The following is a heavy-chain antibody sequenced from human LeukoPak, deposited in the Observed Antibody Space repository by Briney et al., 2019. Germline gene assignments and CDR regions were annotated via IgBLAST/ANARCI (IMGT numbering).Heavy chain of an antibody. Sequence: GRSLRLSCAASGFTFDDYAMHWVRQAPGKGLEWVSGISWNGGSIGYADSVKGRFTISRDNAKNSLYLQMNSLRAEDTALYYCAKDIEGDVVVPAAIRGATTGFDYWGQGTLVTVSS. J-gene: IGHJ4*02. CDR2: ISWNGGSI. CDR3: AKDIEGDVVVPAAIRGATTGFDY. D-gene: IGHD2-2*02. V-gene: IGHV3-9*01. CDR1: GFTFDDYA.